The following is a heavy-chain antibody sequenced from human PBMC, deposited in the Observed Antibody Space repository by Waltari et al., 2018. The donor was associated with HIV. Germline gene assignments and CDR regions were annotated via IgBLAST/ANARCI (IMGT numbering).Heavy chain of an antibody. CDR2: IYPADSDR. V-gene: IGHV5-51*03. CDR1: GYSFLSHW. J-gene: IGHJ3*01. Sequence: EVQLVQSGAELKKPGESLRISCKGSGYSFLSHWIGWVRQKPGKGLEWMGSIYPADSDRKYSPSFQGQVTISADKSIGTAYLHWSSLKVADTAMYYCAKLQNGFDFWGQGTRLTVSS. CDR3: AKLQNGFDF.